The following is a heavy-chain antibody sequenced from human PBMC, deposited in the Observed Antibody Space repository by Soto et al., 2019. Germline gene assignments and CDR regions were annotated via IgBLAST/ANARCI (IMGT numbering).Heavy chain of an antibody. D-gene: IGHD3-10*01. CDR1: NASISSRKW. J-gene: IGHJ3*02. CDR3: ASKFGELLADAFDI. V-gene: IGHV4-4*02. Sequence: QVQLQESGPGLVKPSGTLSLTCTVSNASISSRKWWTWVRQTPGKGLEWIGEIYHSGSINHNPSLKSRGTMSVDKSNNQFSLKRTSVTAADTAVYYCASKFGELLADAFDIWGQGTVVTVSS. CDR2: IYHSGSI.